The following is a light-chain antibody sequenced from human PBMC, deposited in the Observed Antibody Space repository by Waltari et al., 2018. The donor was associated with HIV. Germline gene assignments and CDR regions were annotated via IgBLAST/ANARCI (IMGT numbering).Light chain of an antibody. CDR1: SSNIGNNY. Sequence: QSVLTQPPSVSAAPGQKVTISCSGSSSNIGNNYVSWYQQLPGTAPKLLIYDNKKRPSGIPDRVSGSKSGTSATLGITGLQTGDEADYYCGTWDSSLSAGWVFGGGTKLTVL. CDR2: DNK. J-gene: IGLJ3*02. V-gene: IGLV1-51*01. CDR3: GTWDSSLSAGWV.